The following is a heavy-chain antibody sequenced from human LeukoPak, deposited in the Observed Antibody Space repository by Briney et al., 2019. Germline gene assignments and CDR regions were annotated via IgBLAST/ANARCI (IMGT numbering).Heavy chain of an antibody. D-gene: IGHD3-9*01. CDR3: ARNYDLVTGSLPYAFDI. CDR2: ISDSGGRT. Sequence: GGSLRLSCAASAFTFSNYAISWVRQAPGKGLEWVSVISDSGGRTYYADSVKGRFTISRDNSKNTLDLQMNSLRAEDTALYYCARNYDLVTGSLPYAFDIWGQGTMVTVSS. CDR1: AFTFSNYA. V-gene: IGHV3-23*01. J-gene: IGHJ3*02.